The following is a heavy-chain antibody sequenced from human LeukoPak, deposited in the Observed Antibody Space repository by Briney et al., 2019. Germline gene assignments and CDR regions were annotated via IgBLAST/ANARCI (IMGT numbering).Heavy chain of an antibody. CDR3: ARGVDY. CDR1: GFTFSSYG. CDR2: ISGSGGST. Sequence: GGSLRLSCAASGFTFSSYGMSWVRQAPGKGLEWVSAISGSGGSTYYADSVKGRFTISRDNAKNSLYLQMSSLRDEDTAVYYCARGVDYWGQGTLVTVSS. V-gene: IGHV3-23*01. J-gene: IGHJ4*02.